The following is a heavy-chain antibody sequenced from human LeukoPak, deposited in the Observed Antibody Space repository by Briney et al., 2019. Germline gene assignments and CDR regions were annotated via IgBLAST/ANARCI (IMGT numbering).Heavy chain of an antibody. Sequence: SETLSLTCTVSGGSISSYYWSWIRQPAGKGLEWIGRIYTSGSTNYNPSLKSRVTMSVDTSKNQFSLKLSTVTAADTAVYYCARSFGSSWRAEYFQHWGQGTLVTVSS. CDR3: ARSFGSSWRAEYFQH. J-gene: IGHJ1*01. D-gene: IGHD6-13*01. V-gene: IGHV4-4*07. CDR2: IYTSGST. CDR1: GGSISSYY.